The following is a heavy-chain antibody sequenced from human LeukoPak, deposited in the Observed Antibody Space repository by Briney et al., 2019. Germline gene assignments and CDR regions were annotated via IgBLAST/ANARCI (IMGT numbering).Heavy chain of an antibody. V-gene: IGHV3-23*01. CDR1: GFTFSSYA. D-gene: IGHD3-22*01. J-gene: IGHJ4*02. Sequence: PGGSLRLSCAASGFTFSSYAMSRVRQAPGKGLEWVSAISGSGGSTYYADSVKGRFTISRDNSKNTLYLQMNSLRAEDTAVYYCAKDSFFGYYDSSGYYPPYYFDYWGQGTLVTVSS. CDR2: ISGSGGST. CDR3: AKDSFFGYYDSSGYYPPYYFDY.